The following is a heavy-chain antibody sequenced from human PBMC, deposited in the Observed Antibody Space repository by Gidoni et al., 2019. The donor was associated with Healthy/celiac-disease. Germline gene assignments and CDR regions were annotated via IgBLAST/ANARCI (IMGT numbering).Heavy chain of an antibody. CDR3: ARAARACSSTSCYDHTQLWLPFDY. CDR1: GGTVSSYA. D-gene: IGHD2-2*01. V-gene: IGHV1-69*01. Sequence: QVQLVQSGAEVKKPGSSVKVSCKASGGTVSSYASSGVRQAPGQGLEWMGGIIPIFGPANYAKKFQGRVTITADESTSTAYMELSSLRSEDTAVYYCARAARACSSTSCYDHTQLWLPFDYWGQGTLVTVSS. CDR2: IIPIFGPA. J-gene: IGHJ4*02.